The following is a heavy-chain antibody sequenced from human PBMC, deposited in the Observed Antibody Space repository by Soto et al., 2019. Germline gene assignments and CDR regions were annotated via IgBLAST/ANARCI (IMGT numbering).Heavy chain of an antibody. D-gene: IGHD1-26*01. CDR1: GGSFSGYY. V-gene: IGHV4-34*01. CDR3: ARAVVEVGATQDPYYFDY. CDR2: INHSGST. Sequence: SETLSLTCAVYGGSFSGYYWSWIRQPPGKGLEWIGEINHSGSTNYNPSLKSRVTISVDTSKNQFSLKLSSVTAADTAVYYCARAVVEVGATQDPYYFDYWGQGTLVTVSS. J-gene: IGHJ4*02.